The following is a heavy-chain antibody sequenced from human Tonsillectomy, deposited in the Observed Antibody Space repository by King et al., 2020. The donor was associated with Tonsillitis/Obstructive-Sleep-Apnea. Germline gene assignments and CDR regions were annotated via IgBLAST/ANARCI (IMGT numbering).Heavy chain of an antibody. CDR1: GFTFSSSG. J-gene: IGHJ4*02. CDR2: ISYDGSNK. D-gene: IGHD3-3*01. V-gene: IGHV3-30*18. CDR3: AKDRVRFLEWFLPKYFDY. Sequence: VQLVESGGGVVQPGRSLRLSCAASGFTFSSSGMHWVRQAPGKELEWVAVISYDGSNKYYADSVKGRFTISRDNSKNTLYLQMNSLRAEDTAVYYCAKDRVRFLEWFLPKYFDYWGQGTLVTVSS.